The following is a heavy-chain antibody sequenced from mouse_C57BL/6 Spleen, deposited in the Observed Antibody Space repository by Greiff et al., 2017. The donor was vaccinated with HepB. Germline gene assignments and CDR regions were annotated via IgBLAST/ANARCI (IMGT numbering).Heavy chain of an antibody. Sequence: QVQLKQSGAELVRPGASVKLSCKASGYTFTDYYINWVKQRPGQGLEWIARIYPGSGNTYYNEKFKGKATLTAEKSSSTAYMQLSSLTSEDSAVYFCARRGVIRGYFDYWGQGTTLTVSS. D-gene: IGHD1-1*01. CDR2: IYPGSGNT. V-gene: IGHV1-76*01. CDR3: ARRGVIRGYFDY. J-gene: IGHJ2*01. CDR1: GYTFTDYY.